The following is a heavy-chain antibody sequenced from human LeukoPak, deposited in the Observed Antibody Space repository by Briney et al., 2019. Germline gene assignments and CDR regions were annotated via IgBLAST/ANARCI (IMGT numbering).Heavy chain of an antibody. CDR1: GGSFSDYY. D-gene: IGHD6-13*01. CDR2: INHSGST. J-gene: IGHJ4*02. CDR3: ARLGIAAAGTFGY. Sequence: SETLSLTCAVYGGSFSDYYWSWIRQPPGKGLEWIGEINHSGSTNYNPSLKSRVTISVDTSKNQFSLKLSSVTAADTAVYYCARLGIAAAGTFGYWGQGTLVTVSS. V-gene: IGHV4-34*01.